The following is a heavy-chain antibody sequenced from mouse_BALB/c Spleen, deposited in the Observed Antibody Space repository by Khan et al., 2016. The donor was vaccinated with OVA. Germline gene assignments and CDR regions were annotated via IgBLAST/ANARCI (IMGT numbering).Heavy chain of an antibody. CDR3: ARDDSQNNYAMDY. Sequence: EVKLLESGPGLVNPSQSLSLTCTVTGYSITSDYARNWIRQFPGNKLEWMGYINYSGSTNYNPALKSRISITRDTSKNQFFLQLNSVNTEDTSTYDSARDDSQNNYAMDYWGQGTSVTVSS. J-gene: IGHJ4*01. CDR2: INYSGST. CDR1: GYSITSDYA. D-gene: IGHD2-4*01. V-gene: IGHV3-2*02.